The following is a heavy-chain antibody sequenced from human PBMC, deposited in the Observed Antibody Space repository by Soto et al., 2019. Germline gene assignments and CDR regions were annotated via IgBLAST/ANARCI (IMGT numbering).Heavy chain of an antibody. CDR1: GGTFSSYS. V-gene: IGHV1-69*01. CDR3: ARGTPYCGGDCYPAYFHQ. CDR2: IIPIFGTP. J-gene: IGHJ4*02. D-gene: IGHD2-21*02. Sequence: QVQLVQSGAEVRKPGFSVKVSCKASGGTFSSYSISWVRQAPGQGLEWMGGIIPIFGTPNYAQKFQGRVTITADESTSTAYMELRSLRSEDTAVYYCARGTPYCGGDCYPAYFHQWGQGTLVTVSS.